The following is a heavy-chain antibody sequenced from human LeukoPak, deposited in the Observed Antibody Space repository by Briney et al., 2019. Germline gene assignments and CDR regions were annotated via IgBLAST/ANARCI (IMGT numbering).Heavy chain of an antibody. CDR3: AREKMGTPPWPSTKPYWYFDL. J-gene: IGHJ2*01. D-gene: IGHD7-27*01. V-gene: IGHV3-7*01. Sequence: GGSLRLSCAASGFTLSRYWINWVRQAPGKGLEWVANIKQDGSEKYYVDSVKGRFTISRDNAKNSLYLQMNSLRAEDTAVYYCAREKMGTPPWPSTKPYWYFDLWGRGTLVTVSS. CDR2: IKQDGSEK. CDR1: GFTLSRYW.